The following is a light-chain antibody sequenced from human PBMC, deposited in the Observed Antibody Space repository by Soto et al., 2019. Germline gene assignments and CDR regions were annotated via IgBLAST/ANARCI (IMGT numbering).Light chain of an antibody. CDR2: DVT. J-gene: IGLJ2*01. CDR3: SSYSSTNTLGV. V-gene: IGLV2-14*01. Sequence: QSALTQPASVSGSPGQSITISCTGTSSDVGGYGYVSWYQQHPGKAPKLMIYDVTNRPSGVSTRFSGSRSGNKASLTISGLQAEDESDYYCSSYSSTNTLGVFGGGTKLTVL. CDR1: SSDVGGYGY.